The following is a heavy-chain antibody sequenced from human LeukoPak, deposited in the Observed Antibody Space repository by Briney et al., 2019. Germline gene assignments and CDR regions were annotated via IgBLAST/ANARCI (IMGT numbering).Heavy chain of an antibody. Sequence: PSETLSLTCTVSGGSISSSSYYWGWIRQPPGKRLECIGSIYYSGSTYYNPSLKSRVTISVDTSKNQFSLKLSSVTAADTAVYYCARLARYDSVWGRGRHFDYWGQGTLVTVSS. D-gene: IGHD3-16*01. V-gene: IGHV4-39*01. CDR3: ARLARYDSVWGRGRHFDY. J-gene: IGHJ4*02. CDR2: IYYSGST. CDR1: GGSISSSSYY.